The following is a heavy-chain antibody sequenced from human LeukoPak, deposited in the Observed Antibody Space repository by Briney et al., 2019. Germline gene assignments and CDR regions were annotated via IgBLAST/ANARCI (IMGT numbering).Heavy chain of an antibody. V-gene: IGHV3-53*04. Sequence: GGSLRLSCAASGFTVSSNYMSWVRQAPGKGLEWVSVIYSGGSTYYADSVKGRFTISRHNSKNTLYLQMNSLRAEDTAVYYCARDVGRYDSSRDYYYGMDVWGQGTTVTVSS. CDR3: ARDVGRYDSSRDYYYGMDV. D-gene: IGHD3-3*01. CDR1: GFTVSSNY. CDR2: IYSGGST. J-gene: IGHJ6*02.